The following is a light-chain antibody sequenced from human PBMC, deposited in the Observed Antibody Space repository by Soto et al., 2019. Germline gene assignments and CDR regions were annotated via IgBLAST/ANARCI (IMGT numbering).Light chain of an antibody. CDR3: QLWDSSSDRYV. J-gene: IGLJ1*01. Sequence: SDERTPPPSEAVATAETARIISGGNKIGSESVHWYQQKPGQAPVLVVYDDSDRPSGIPERFSGSNSGNTATLTISRVEAGDEADYYCQLWDSSSDRYVSGTGTKVTVL. V-gene: IGLV3-21*02. CDR1: KIGSES. CDR2: DDS.